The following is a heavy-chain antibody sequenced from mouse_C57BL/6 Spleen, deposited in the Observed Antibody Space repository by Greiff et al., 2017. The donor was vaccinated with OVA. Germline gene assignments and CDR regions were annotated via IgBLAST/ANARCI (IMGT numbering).Heavy chain of an antibody. CDR3: ARGDYYGSSYFAY. CDR2: IYPGSGST. V-gene: IGHV1-55*01. D-gene: IGHD1-1*01. CDR1: GYTFTSYW. Sequence: VQLQQSGAELVKPGASVKMSCKASGYTFTSYWITWVKQRPGQGLEWIGDIYPGSGSTNYNEKFKSKATLTVDTSSSTAYMQLSSLTSEDSAVYYCARGDYYGSSYFAYWGQGTLVTVSA. J-gene: IGHJ3*01.